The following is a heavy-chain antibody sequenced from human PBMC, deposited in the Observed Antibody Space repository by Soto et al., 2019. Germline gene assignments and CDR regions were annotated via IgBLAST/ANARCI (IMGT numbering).Heavy chain of an antibody. Sequence: PGESLKISCKGSGYRFTSYWIGWVRQITGKGLEWMGIIYPGDTDTRYSPSLQGQFTISADKSISTAYLQWSSLKASDTAMYYCARRSGIYYPGCYYYYGMDVWGQGTTVTVSS. D-gene: IGHD1-26*01. V-gene: IGHV5-51*01. J-gene: IGHJ6*02. CDR1: GYRFTSYW. CDR2: IYPGDTDT. CDR3: ARRSGIYYPGCYYYYGMDV.